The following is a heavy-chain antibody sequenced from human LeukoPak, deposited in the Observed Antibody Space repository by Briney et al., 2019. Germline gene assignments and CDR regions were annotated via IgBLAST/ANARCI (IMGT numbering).Heavy chain of an antibody. Sequence: ASVTVSFTASGYRFISNYIQWVRQAPGLGPEWMGWMHPGNGNTRYAEEFQGRVTMTRDTSINTAYMDLTSLRSDDTAVYYCAREGSYCVGGDCYSFDFWGQGTLITVSS. J-gene: IGHJ4*02. CDR2: MHPGNGNT. CDR1: GYRFISNY. CDR3: AREGSYCVGGDCYSFDF. D-gene: IGHD2-21*02. V-gene: IGHV1-2*02.